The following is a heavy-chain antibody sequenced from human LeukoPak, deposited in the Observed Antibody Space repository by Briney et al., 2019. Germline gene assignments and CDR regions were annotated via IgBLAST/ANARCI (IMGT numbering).Heavy chain of an antibody. CDR3: AQSYNWNYYY. V-gene: IGHV4-31*03. J-gene: IGHJ4*02. CDR1: GGSISSGGYY. D-gene: IGHD1-1*01. CDR2: IYYSGST. Sequence: SETLSLTCTVSGGSISSGGYYWSWIRQHPGKGLEWIGYIYYSGSTYYNPSLKSRVTISVDTPKNQFSLKLSSVTAADTAVYYCAQSYNWNYYYWGQGTLVTVSS.